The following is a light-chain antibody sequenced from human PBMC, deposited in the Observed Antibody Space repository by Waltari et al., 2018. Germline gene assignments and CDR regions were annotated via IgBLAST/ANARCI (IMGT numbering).Light chain of an antibody. CDR1: QSVSTS. V-gene: IGKV3-11*01. CDR3: QRRSNSPPWT. J-gene: IGKJ1*01. Sequence: RASQSVSTSLAGDQHRPGQAPRLLIYDASTRATGIPARFSGSGSGTDFTLTISSLEPEDFAVYYCQRRSNSPPWTFGQGTTVEVK. CDR2: DAS.